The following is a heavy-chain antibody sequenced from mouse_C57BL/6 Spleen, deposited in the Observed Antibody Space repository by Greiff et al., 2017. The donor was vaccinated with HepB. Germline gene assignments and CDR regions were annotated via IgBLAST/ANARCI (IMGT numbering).Heavy chain of an antibody. Sequence: EVKLLESGPGLAKPSQTLSLTCSVTGYSITSDYWNWLRKFPGNKLEYMGYISYSGSTYYNPSLKSRISITRDTSKNQYYLQLNSVTTEDTATYYCARFRRGSSYDFDYWGQGTTLTVSS. CDR3: ARFRRGSSYDFDY. CDR2: ISYSGST. CDR1: GYSITSDY. D-gene: IGHD1-1*01. J-gene: IGHJ2*01. V-gene: IGHV3-8*01.